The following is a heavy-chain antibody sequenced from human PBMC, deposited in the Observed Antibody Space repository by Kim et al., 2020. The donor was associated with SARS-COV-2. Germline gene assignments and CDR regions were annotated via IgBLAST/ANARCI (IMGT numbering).Heavy chain of an antibody. V-gene: IGHV3-23*01. Sequence: GGSLRLSCAASGFMFSTYAMSWVRQAPGKGLEWVSSISGSSDSTYYADSVKGRFTISRDNSKNTLYLQMTRLRAEDTALYYCAKVWTGVLVPPDYWGQGTLVTVSS. CDR2: ISGSSDST. CDR1: GFMFSTYA. CDR3: AKVWTGVLVPPDY. J-gene: IGHJ4*02. D-gene: IGHD1-1*01.